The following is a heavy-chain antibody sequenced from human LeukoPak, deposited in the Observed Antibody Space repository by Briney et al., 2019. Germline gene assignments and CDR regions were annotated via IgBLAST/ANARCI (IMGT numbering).Heavy chain of an antibody. CDR2: IYYSWST. V-gene: IGHV4-59*01. D-gene: IGHD5-18*01. Sequence: SETLSLTCTVSGGSISSYYWSWIRQPPGKGLEWIGYIYYSWSTNYNPSLKSRVTISVDTSKNQFSLKLSSVTTADTAVYYCARAGYSYGYSGMDVWGQGTTVTVSS. CDR3: ARAGYSYGYSGMDV. CDR1: GGSISSYY. J-gene: IGHJ6*02.